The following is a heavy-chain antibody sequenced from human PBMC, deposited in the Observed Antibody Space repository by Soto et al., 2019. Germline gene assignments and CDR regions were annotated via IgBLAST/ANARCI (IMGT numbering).Heavy chain of an antibody. CDR3: AKRSEGYSYAYAFHWFDP. V-gene: IGHV3-23*01. D-gene: IGHD5-18*01. Sequence: EVQLLESGGGLVQPGGSLRLSCAASGFTFSSYAMSWVRQAPGKGLEWVSAISGSGGSTYYADSVKGRFTISRDNSKNTLYLQMNSLRAEDTAVYYCAKRSEGYSYAYAFHWFDPWGQGTLVTVSS. J-gene: IGHJ5*02. CDR2: ISGSGGST. CDR1: GFTFSSYA.